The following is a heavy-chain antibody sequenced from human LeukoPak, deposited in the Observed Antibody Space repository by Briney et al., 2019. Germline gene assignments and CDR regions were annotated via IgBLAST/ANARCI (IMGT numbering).Heavy chain of an antibody. CDR3: ARGLVRSPPGI. CDR1: GGSISSSSYY. V-gene: IGHV4-39*01. J-gene: IGHJ3*02. Sequence: SETLSLTCTVSGGSISSSSYYWGWIRQPPGKGLEWIGSTYYSGSTYYNPSLKSRVTISVDTSKNQFSLKLSAVTAADAAVYYCARGLVRSPPGIWGQGTMVTVSS. CDR2: TYYSGST. D-gene: IGHD4/OR15-4a*01.